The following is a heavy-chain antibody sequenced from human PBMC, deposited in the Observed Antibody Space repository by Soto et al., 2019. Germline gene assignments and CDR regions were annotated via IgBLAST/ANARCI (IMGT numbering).Heavy chain of an antibody. J-gene: IGHJ4*02. CDR2: IYSNGNT. CDR1: GDSINNYY. V-gene: IGHV4-4*07. D-gene: IGHD5-12*01. CDR3: ARGGAVATPAHFDH. Sequence: PSETLSLTCTVSGDSINNYYWSWMRLPAGKGLEWIGRIYSNGNTYYNPSLKSRVSMSVDTSKNQFSLILKTVTAADTAVYYCARGGAVATPAHFDHWRPGTLVTV.